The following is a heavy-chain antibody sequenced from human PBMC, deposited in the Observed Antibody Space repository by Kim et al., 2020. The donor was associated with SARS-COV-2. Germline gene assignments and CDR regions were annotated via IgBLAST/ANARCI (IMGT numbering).Heavy chain of an antibody. D-gene: IGHD3-10*01. CDR2: IYHSGST. Sequence: SETLSLTCAVSGGSISSSNWWSWVRQPPGKGLEWIGEIYHSGSTNYNPSLKSRVTISVDKSKNQFSLKLSSVTAADTAVYYCARGLNYYGSGDAFDIWGQGTMVTVSS. CDR3: ARGLNYYGSGDAFDI. V-gene: IGHV4-4*02. CDR1: GGSISSSNW. J-gene: IGHJ3*02.